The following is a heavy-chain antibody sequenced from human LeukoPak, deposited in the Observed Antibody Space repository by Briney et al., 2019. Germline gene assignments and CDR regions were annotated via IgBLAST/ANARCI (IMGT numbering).Heavy chain of an antibody. CDR3: ARGRITIFGVVTPHFDY. CDR1: RGSISSYY. CDR2: IDKSRST. Sequence: SETLSLTCTVSRGSISSYYWSWIRQSPGKGLEWIGYIDKSRSTNSNPSLKSRVTMSVDTSKNQFSLRLTSVTAADTALYYCARGRITIFGVVTPHFDYWGQGTLVTVSS. J-gene: IGHJ4*02. D-gene: IGHD3-3*01. V-gene: IGHV4-59*01.